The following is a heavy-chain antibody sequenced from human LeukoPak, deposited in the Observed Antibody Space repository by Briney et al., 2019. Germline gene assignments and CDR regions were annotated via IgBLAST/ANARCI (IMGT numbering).Heavy chain of an antibody. CDR2: IYYSGYT. CDR3: ARAVITFGAAVAKGFDC. J-gene: IGHJ4*02. CDR1: GGSFSPHC. Sequence: SETLSLTCTVSGGSFSPHCWSWIRQPPGKGLEWIGYIYYSGYTDYNPSLQSRVTMSLDTSKNQFSLNLNSVTAADTAVYYCARAVITFGAAVAKGFDCWGQGTLVTVSS. V-gene: IGHV4-59*11. D-gene: IGHD3-16*01.